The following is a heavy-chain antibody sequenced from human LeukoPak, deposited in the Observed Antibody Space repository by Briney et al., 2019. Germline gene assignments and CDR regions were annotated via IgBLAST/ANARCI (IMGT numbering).Heavy chain of an antibody. CDR2: ISGNGVST. J-gene: IGHJ4*02. CDR1: GLTFSSYA. V-gene: IGHV3-23*01. CDR3: AWELPSFDY. D-gene: IGHD1-26*01. Sequence: GGSLRLSCAASGLTFSSYAMSWVRQAPGSGLERVSTISGNGVSTHYADSVKGRFTISRDNSKNMLYPQMNSLRAEDTAVYYCAWELPSFDYWGQGTLVTVSS.